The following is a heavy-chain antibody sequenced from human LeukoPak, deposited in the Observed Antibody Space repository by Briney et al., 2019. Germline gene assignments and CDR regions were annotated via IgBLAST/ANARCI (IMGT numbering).Heavy chain of an antibody. Sequence: GGSLRLPCEASGFTFGGSAMSWVRQAPGKGLEWIARMNDDGSGTSYADSVRGRFAISRDTAKNSVYLQMSSLRVEDTAVYYCATVFDFWGQGTLVTVSS. V-gene: IGHV3-74*01. CDR1: GFTFGGSA. J-gene: IGHJ4*02. CDR3: ATVFDF. CDR2: MNDDGSGT.